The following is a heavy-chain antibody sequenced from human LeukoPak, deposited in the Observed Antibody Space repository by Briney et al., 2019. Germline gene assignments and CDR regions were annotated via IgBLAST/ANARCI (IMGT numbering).Heavy chain of an antibody. D-gene: IGHD3-22*01. V-gene: IGHV1-8*01. CDR1: RYTFTSYD. CDR2: MDPNTGNT. J-gene: IGHJ4*02. Sequence: ASVKVSCKASRYTFTSYDINWVRQAPGQGLEWMGWMDPNTGNTGYAQKFQGRVTMTRDTSINTAYLELRSLRSDDTAIYYCARLSQTPDYYGGGGYYFLGYWGQGTLVTVSS. CDR3: ARLSQTPDYYGGGGYYFLGY.